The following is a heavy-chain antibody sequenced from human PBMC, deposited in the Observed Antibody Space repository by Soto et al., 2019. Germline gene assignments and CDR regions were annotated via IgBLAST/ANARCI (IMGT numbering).Heavy chain of an antibody. V-gene: IGHV1-69*08. D-gene: IGHD5-18*01. J-gene: IGHJ5*02. CDR2: IIPILGIA. CDR3: ARDLTGGYSYDNWFDP. Sequence: QVQLVQSGAEVKKPGSSVKVSCKASGGTFSSYTISWVRQAPGQGLEWMGRIIPILGIANYAQKFQGRVTITTDKSTSTAYMGLSSLRSEDTAVYYCARDLTGGYSYDNWFDPWGQGTLVTVSS. CDR1: GGTFSSYT.